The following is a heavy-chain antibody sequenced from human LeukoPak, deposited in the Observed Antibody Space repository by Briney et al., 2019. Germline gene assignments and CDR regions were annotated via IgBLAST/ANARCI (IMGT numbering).Heavy chain of an antibody. CDR2: IKQDGSEK. CDR1: GFTFSSYW. D-gene: IGHD3-3*01. Sequence: SGGSLRLSCAASGFTFSSYWMSWVRQAPGKGLEWVANIKQDGSEKYYVDSVKGRFTISRDNAKNSLYLQMNSLRAEDTAVYYCATVQQGYDFWSGYHDAFDIWGQGTMVTVSS. J-gene: IGHJ3*02. CDR3: ATVQQGYDFWSGYHDAFDI. V-gene: IGHV3-7*01.